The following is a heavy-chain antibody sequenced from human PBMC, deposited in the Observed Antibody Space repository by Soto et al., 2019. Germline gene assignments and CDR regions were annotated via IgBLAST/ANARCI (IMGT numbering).Heavy chain of an antibody. CDR2: IKRTTDGGTT. CDR3: TTGMTSSSNY. CDR1: GFIFYNAF. D-gene: IGHD6-6*01. Sequence: EIQLEESGGGLVKPGGSLRLSCAGSGFIFYNAFINWVRQAPGKGMAWVGRIKRTTDGGTTEYAAPVKGRFIISRDDSRNTVHLQMNSLKIEDTGLYYCTTGMTSSSNYWCQGTLVTVSS. J-gene: IGHJ4*02. V-gene: IGHV3-15*07.